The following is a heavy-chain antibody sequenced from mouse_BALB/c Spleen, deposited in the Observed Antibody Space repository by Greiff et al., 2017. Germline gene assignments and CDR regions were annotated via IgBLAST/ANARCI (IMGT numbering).Heavy chain of an antibody. CDR3: ARNYGSSAWFAY. Sequence: EVQLVESGGGLVQPRGSRKLSCAASGFTFSSFGMHWVRQAPEKGLEWVAYISSGSSTIYYADTVKGRFTISRDNPKNTLFLQMTSLRSEDTAMYYCARNYGSSAWFAYWGQGTLVTVSA. J-gene: IGHJ3*01. CDR2: ISSGSSTI. D-gene: IGHD1-1*01. V-gene: IGHV5-17*02. CDR1: GFTFSSFG.